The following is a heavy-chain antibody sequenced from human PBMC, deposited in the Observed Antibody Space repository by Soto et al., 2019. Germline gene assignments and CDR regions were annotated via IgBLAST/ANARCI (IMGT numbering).Heavy chain of an antibody. V-gene: IGHV1-18*01. J-gene: IGHJ4*02. CDR3: ARLSGDILIVPAALPFDY. CDR2: ISAYTGKT. CDR1: GYTFTSYG. Sequence: QVQLMQSGAEVKKPGASVKVSCKTSGYTFTSYGVNWVRQAPGQGLEWMGWISAYTGKTNYAQELQGRVTMTTDTSTTTAYMELRSLRSDDTAVYYCARLSGDILIVPAALPFDYWGQGTLVTVSS. D-gene: IGHD2-2*01.